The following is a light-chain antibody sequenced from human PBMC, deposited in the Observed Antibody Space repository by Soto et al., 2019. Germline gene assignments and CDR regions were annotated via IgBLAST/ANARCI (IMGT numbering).Light chain of an antibody. J-gene: IGKJ1*01. CDR1: HSITTL. V-gene: IGKV1-5*01. CDR3: QQYNSYSIT. CDR2: DAS. Sequence: DIQMTQSPSTLSASVGDRVTSTCRASHSITTLLAWYRQKPGKAPKLLIYDASSLESGVPSRFSGSGSGTEFTLTISSLQPDDFATYYCQQYNSYSITFGQGTKVDIK.